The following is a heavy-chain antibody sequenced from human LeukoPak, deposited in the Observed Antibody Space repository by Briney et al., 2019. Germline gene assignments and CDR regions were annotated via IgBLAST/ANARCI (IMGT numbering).Heavy chain of an antibody. CDR1: GGAIHSYY. CDR2: INHSGST. V-gene: IGHV4-34*01. D-gene: IGHD4-11*01. Sequence: SETLSLTCSVSGGAIHSYYWSWIRQPPGKGLEWIGEINHSGSTNYNPALKSRVTISVDTSKNQFSLKLSSVTAADTAVYYCARVSTVRGFDYWGQGTLVTVSS. CDR3: ARVSTVRGFDY. J-gene: IGHJ4*02.